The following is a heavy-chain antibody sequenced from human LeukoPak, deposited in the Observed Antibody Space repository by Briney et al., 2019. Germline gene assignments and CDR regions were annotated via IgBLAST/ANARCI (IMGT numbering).Heavy chain of an antibody. V-gene: IGHV4-4*07. CDR2: IYTSGST. CDR3: ARGGYYYDSSGYPYFGY. D-gene: IGHD3-22*01. Sequence: PSETLSLTCTVSGGSISSYYWSWIRQPAGKGLEWIGRIYTSGSTNYNPSLKSRVTMSVDTSKNQFSLKLSSVTAADTAVYYCARGGYYYDSSGYPYFGYWGQGTLVTVSS. J-gene: IGHJ4*02. CDR1: GGSISSYY.